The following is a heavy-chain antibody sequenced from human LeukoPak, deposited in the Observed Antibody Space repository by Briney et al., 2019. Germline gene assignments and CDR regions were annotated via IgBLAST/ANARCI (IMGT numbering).Heavy chain of an antibody. Sequence: GRSLRLSCAASGFTFDDYAMHWVRQAPGKGLEWVSGISWNSGSIGYADSVKGRFTISRENAKNSLYLQMNSLRAEETVLYYCAKDRGYSYGSPPGIAVAGTDYWGQGTLVTVSS. J-gene: IGHJ4*02. CDR3: AKDRGYSYGSPPGIAVAGTDY. CDR1: GFTFDDYA. CDR2: ISWNSGSI. V-gene: IGHV3-9*01. D-gene: IGHD6-19*01.